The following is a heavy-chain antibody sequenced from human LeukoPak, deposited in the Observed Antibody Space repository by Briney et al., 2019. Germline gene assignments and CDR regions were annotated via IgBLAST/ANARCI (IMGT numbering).Heavy chain of an antibody. CDR3: ARLRMAPNSYYFDY. J-gene: IGHJ4*02. CDR2: INHSGST. CDR1: GGSFSGYY. V-gene: IGHV4-34*01. D-gene: IGHD4-23*01. Sequence: SETLSLTCAVYGGSFSGYYWSWIRQPPGKGLEWIGEINHSGSTNYNPSLKSRVTISVDTSKNQFSLKLSSVTAADTAVYYCARLRMAPNSYYFDYWGQGTLVTVSS.